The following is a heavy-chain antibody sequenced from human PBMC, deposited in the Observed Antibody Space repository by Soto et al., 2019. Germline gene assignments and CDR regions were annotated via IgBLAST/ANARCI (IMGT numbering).Heavy chain of an antibody. Sequence: GGSLRLACAASGFTFSSYDIHWVRQATGKGLEWVSAIGTAGDTYYPGSVKGRFTISRENAKNSLYLQMNSLRAEDTAVYYCARVIGMVRGVTQNYYYYGMDVWGQGTTVTVSS. CDR3: ARVIGMVRGVTQNYYYYGMDV. CDR1: GFTFSSYD. V-gene: IGHV3-13*01. D-gene: IGHD3-10*01. CDR2: IGTAGDT. J-gene: IGHJ6*02.